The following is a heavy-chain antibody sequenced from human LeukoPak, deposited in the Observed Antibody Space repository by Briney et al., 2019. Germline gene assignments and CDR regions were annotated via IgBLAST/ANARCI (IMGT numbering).Heavy chain of an antibody. Sequence: GRSLRLSCAASGFTFSSYAMHWVRQAPGKGLEWVAVISYDGSNKYYADSVKGRFTISRDNSKNTLYLQMNSLRAEDTAVYYCAKYCSSTSCYLNYWGQGTLVTVSS. D-gene: IGHD2-2*01. CDR3: AKYCSSTSCYLNY. J-gene: IGHJ4*02. CDR1: GFTFSSYA. V-gene: IGHV3-30-3*02. CDR2: ISYDGSNK.